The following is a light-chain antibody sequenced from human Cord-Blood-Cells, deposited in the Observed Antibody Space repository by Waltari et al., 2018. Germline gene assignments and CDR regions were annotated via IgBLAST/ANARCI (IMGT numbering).Light chain of an antibody. Sequence: AIRMTQSPSSFSASTGDRVTITCRASQGISSYLAWYQQKPGKAPKLPIDAASTLQSGVPSRFSGSGSGTDFTLTISCLQSEDFATYYCQQYYSYPYTFGQGTKLEIK. CDR2: AAS. J-gene: IGKJ2*01. V-gene: IGKV1-8*01. CDR1: QGISSY. CDR3: QQYYSYPYT.